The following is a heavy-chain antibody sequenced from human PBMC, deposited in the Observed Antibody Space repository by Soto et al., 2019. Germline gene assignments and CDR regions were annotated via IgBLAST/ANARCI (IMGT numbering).Heavy chain of an antibody. CDR1: RFTFSSYA. V-gene: IGHV3-23*01. CDR2: ISGSGGST. J-gene: IGHJ3*02. D-gene: IGHD2-21*02. CDR3: AKVEAYCGGDCYSDAFDI. Sequence: GGSPRLSCAACRFTFSSYAMSWVRQAPGKGLEWVSAISGSGGSTYYADSVKGRFTISRDNSKNTLYLQMNSLRAEDTAVYYCAKVEAYCGGDCYSDAFDIWGQGTMVTVSS.